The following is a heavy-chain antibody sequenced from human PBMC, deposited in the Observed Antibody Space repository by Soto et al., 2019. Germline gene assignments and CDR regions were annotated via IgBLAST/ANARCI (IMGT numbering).Heavy chain of an antibody. J-gene: IGHJ4*02. CDR3: ARDLTAGLIDY. CDR2: ISSSGSTI. D-gene: IGHD6-19*01. CDR1: GFTFSSYE. V-gene: IGHV3-48*03. Sequence: GGSLRLSXAASGFTFSSYEMNWVRQAPGKGLEWVSYISSSGSTIYYADSVKGRFTISRDNAKNSLYLQMNSLRAEDTAVYYCARDLTAGLIDYWGQGTLVTVSS.